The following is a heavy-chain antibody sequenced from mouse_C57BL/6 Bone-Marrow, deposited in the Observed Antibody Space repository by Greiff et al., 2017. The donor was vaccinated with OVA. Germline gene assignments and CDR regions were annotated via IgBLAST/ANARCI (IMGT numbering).Heavy chain of an antibody. CDR1: GYTFTSYW. Sequence: QVQLQQPGAELVKPGASVKLSCKASGYTFTSYWMHWVKQRPGQGLEWIGMIHPNSGSTNYNEKFKSKATLTVDKSSSTAYMQLSSLTSEDSAVYYCARLGVYYDYDGPSYYAMDYWGQGTSVTVSS. J-gene: IGHJ4*01. CDR3: ARLGVYYDYDGPSYYAMDY. CDR2: IHPNSGST. D-gene: IGHD2-4*01. V-gene: IGHV1-64*01.